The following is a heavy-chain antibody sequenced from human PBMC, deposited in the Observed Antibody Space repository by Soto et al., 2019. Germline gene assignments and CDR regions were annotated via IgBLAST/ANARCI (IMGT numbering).Heavy chain of an antibody. CDR3: ARSVAVPGAHIDY. CDR1: FGSISGSY. D-gene: IGHD6-19*01. Sequence: SETLSLTCSVSFGSISGSYWSWIRQSPGKGLEWLGDVYYTGSTNYSPSLRGRVSISVYTSKNESSLRLSSVTAADTAVYFCARSVAVPGAHIDYWGQGTQVTVS. CDR2: VYYTGST. J-gene: IGHJ4*02. V-gene: IGHV4-59*01.